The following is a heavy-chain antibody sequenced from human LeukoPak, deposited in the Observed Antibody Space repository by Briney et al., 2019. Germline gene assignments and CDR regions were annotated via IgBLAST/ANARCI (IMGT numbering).Heavy chain of an antibody. CDR3: ARTTVTTGLYGMDV. D-gene: IGHD4-11*01. V-gene: IGHV1-2*04. Sequence: ASVKVSCKASGYTFTSYYMHWVRQAPGQGLEWMGWINPNSGGTIYAQKFQGWVTMTRDTSISTAYMELSRLRSDDTAVYYCARTTVTTGLYGMDVWGQGTTVTVSS. CDR1: GYTFTSYY. CDR2: INPNSGGT. J-gene: IGHJ6*02.